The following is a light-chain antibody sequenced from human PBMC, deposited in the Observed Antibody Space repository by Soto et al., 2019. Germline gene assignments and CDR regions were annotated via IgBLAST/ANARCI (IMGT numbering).Light chain of an antibody. CDR3: SSYTSSSTLVV. J-gene: IGLJ1*01. V-gene: IGLV2-8*01. CDR2: EVV. CDR1: KNDVGFYDF. Sequence: QSVLTQPPSASGSPGQSVTISCTGTKNDVGFYDFVSWYQHHPGKAPRLIIYEVVQRPSGVPDRFSGSKSGNTASLTVSGLQAADEADYYCSSYTSSSTLVVFGTGTKVTV.